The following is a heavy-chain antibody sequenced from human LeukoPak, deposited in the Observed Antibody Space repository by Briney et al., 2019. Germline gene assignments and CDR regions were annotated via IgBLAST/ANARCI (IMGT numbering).Heavy chain of an antibody. D-gene: IGHD3-22*01. CDR2: INHSGST. CDR1: GGSFSGYY. CDR3: ARGGDSSGYYYSIDY. V-gene: IGHV4-34*01. Sequence: PSETLSLTCAVYGGSFSGYYWSWIRQPPGKGLEWIGEINHSGSTNYNPSLKSRVTISVDTSKNQFSLKLSSVTAADTAVYYCARGGDSSGYYYSIDYWGQGTLVTVSS. J-gene: IGHJ4*02.